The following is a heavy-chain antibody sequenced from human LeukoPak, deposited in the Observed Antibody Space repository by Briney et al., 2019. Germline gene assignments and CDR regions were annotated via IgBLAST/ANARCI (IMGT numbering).Heavy chain of an antibody. CDR2: INHSGST. CDR1: GGSFSGYY. J-gene: IGHJ3*02. CDR3: AAGSAFDI. Sequence: PSETLSLTCAVYGGSFSGYYWGWIRQPPGKGLEWIGEINHSGSTNYNPSLKSRVTISVDTSKNQFSLKLSSVTAADTAVYYCAAGSAFDIWGQGTMVTVSS. V-gene: IGHV4-34*01. D-gene: IGHD3-10*01.